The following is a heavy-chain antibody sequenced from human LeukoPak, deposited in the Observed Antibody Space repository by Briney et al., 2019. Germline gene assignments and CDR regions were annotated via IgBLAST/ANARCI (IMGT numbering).Heavy chain of an antibody. CDR3: AKDSGDYYDSSGYYDY. D-gene: IGHD3-22*01. J-gene: IGHJ4*02. Sequence: GGSLRLSCAVSGFTFSSYGMHWVRQAPGKGLEWVAVISYDGSNKYYADSVKGRFTISRDNSKNTLYLQMNSLRAEDTAVYYCAKDSGDYYDSSGYYDYWGQGTLVTVSS. CDR2: ISYDGSNK. CDR1: GFTFSSYG. V-gene: IGHV3-30*18.